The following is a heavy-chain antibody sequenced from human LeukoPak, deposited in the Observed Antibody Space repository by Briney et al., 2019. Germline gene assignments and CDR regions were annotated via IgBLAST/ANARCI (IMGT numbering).Heavy chain of an antibody. CDR3: ARGRAARPRSPRGPDAFDI. CDR2: IYHSGST. Sequence: PSQTLSLTCTVSGVSISSGGYYWSWIRQPPGKGLEWIGYIYHSGSTYYNPSLKSRVTISVDRSKNQFSLKLSSVTAADTAVYYCARGRAARPRSPRGPDAFDIWGQGTMVTVSS. V-gene: IGHV4-30-2*01. CDR1: GVSISSGGYY. J-gene: IGHJ3*02. D-gene: IGHD6-6*01.